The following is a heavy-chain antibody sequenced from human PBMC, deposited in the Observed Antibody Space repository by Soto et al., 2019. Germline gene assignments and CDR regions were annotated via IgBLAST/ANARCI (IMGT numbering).Heavy chain of an antibody. CDR1: GCTFSSYS. V-gene: IGHV1-69*13. Sequence: GASVKVSCKASGCTFSSYSINWVRQAPGQGLEWMGEIIPIFGTANYAQKFQGRVTITADESTSTAYMELSSLRSEDTAVYYCARAGGRHSGGIDYWGQGTLVTVSS. CDR2: IIPIFGTA. J-gene: IGHJ4*02. CDR3: ARAGGRHSGGIDY. D-gene: IGHD1-26*01.